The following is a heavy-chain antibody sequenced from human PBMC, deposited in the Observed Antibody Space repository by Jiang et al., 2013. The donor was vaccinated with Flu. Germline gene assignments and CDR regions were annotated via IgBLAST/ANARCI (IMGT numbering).Heavy chain of an antibody. D-gene: IGHD3-22*01. V-gene: IGHV4-39*07. J-gene: IGHJ4*02. Sequence: GSITSNNHYWGWIRQPPGRGWSGLGVSIYSGSTYYNPSLKSRVTISVDTSKNQFSLKLSSVTAADTAVYYCASHDSSGYSLGSPFDYWGQGTLVTVSS. CDR2: SIYSGST. CDR1: GSITSNNHY. CDR3: ASHDSSGYSLGSPFDY.